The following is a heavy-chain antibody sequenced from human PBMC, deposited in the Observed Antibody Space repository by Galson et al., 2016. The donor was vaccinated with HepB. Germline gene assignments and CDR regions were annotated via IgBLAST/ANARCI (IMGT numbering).Heavy chain of an antibody. CDR2: IHSYTDGGTT. CDR1: GITFNNAC. V-gene: IGHV3-15*01. D-gene: IGHD3/OR15-3a*01. Sequence: SLRLSCAASGITFNNACMSWVRQAPGKGLEWVGRIHSYTDGGTTDFAAPVKGRFIISRDDSRNTQNLQMSSLKTEDNAVYYCTAGTGRKEFDYWGQGTLVTVSS. CDR3: TAGTGRKEFDY. J-gene: IGHJ4*02.